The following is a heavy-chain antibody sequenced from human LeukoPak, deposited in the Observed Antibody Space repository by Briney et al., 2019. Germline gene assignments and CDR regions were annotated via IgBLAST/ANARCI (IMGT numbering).Heavy chain of an antibody. CDR1: GGTFISYA. J-gene: IGHJ6*02. CDR3: ASPTSSYYGMDV. Sequence: SVKVSCKASGGTFISYAISWVRQAPGQGLEWMGGIIPIFGTANYAQKFQGRVTITADESTSTAYMELSSLRSEDTAVYYCASPTSSYYGMDVWGQGTTVTVSS. D-gene: IGHD2-2*01. V-gene: IGHV1-69*13. CDR2: IIPIFGTA.